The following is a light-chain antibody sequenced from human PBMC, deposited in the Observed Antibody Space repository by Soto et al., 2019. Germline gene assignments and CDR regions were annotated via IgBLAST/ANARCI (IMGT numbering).Light chain of an antibody. V-gene: IGLV2-8*01. CDR2: EVT. Sequence: QSALTQPPSASGSPGQSVTISCTGTSSDVGAYNYVSWYQQHAGKAPILVIYEVTKRPLGVPDRLSGSKSANTASLTVSGLQSEDEADYYCSSFAPSNTGVFGGGTKLTVL. J-gene: IGLJ3*02. CDR3: SSFAPSNTGV. CDR1: SSDVGAYNY.